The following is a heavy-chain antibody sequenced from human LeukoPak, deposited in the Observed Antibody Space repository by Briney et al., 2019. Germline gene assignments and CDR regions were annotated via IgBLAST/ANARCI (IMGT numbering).Heavy chain of an antibody. CDR3: ARAGTRGPYYYMDV. J-gene: IGHJ6*03. CDR1: GGSISSYY. Sequence: SETLSLTCTVSGGSISSYYGSWIRQPPGKGLEWIGYIYYNGRTNYNPSLKSRVTISVDTSKNQFSLKLSSVTAADTAVYYCARAGTRGPYYYMDVWGKGTTVTVSS. V-gene: IGHV4-59*12. CDR2: IYYNGRT.